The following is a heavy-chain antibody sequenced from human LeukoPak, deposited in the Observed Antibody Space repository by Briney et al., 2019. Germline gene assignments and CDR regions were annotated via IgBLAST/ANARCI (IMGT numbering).Heavy chain of an antibody. CDR1: GGSISSSSYY. J-gene: IGHJ4*02. CDR2: IDYSGST. CDR3: ASGDYGGNSGSFDY. D-gene: IGHD4-23*01. V-gene: IGHV4-39*07. Sequence: PSETLSLTCTVSGGSISSSSYYWGWIRQPPGKGLEWIGNIDYSGSTYYNPSLKSRVTISIDTSKNQFSLRLSSVTAADTAVYYCASGDYGGNSGSFDYWGQGTLVTVSS.